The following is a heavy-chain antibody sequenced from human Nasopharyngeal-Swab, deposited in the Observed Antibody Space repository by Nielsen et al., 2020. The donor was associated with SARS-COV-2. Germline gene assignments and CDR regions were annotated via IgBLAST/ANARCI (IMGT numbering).Heavy chain of an antibody. CDR1: GYSFTTYW. V-gene: IGHV5-51*03. D-gene: IGHD6-19*01. CDR3: ARRIAVAGIYDY. Sequence: GGSLRLSCKGSGYSFTTYWIGWVRQMPGKGLEWMGIIYPGDSDTRYSPSFQGQVTISADKSISTASLQWSSLKASDTAMYYCARRIAVAGIYDYWGQGTLVTVSS. J-gene: IGHJ4*02. CDR2: IYPGDSDT.